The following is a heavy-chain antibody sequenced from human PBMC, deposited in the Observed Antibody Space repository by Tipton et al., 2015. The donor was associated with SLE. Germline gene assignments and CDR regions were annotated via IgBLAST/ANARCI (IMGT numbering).Heavy chain of an antibody. CDR2: IYSGGDT. Sequence: SLRLSCVASGISFNRYAMNWVRQAPGKGLEWVSVIYSGGDTYYADSVKGRFTISRDYSKNTLYLQMNSLRVEDTAVYYCAKSAGFNPHYYYYYMDVWGNGTTVTVSS. V-gene: IGHV3-66*02. CDR3: AKSAGFNPHYYYYYMDV. J-gene: IGHJ6*03. CDR1: GISFNRYA. D-gene: IGHD6-13*01.